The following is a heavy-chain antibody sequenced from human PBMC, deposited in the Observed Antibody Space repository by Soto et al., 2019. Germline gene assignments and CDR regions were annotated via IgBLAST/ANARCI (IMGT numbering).Heavy chain of an antibody. V-gene: IGHV1-18*01. J-gene: IGHJ4*02. CDR1: GYTFTSYG. Sequence: QVQLVQSGAEVKKPGASVKVSCKASGYTFTSYGISWVRHAPGQGLEWMGWISAYNGNTNYAQKLQGRVTMTTDTSTSTAYMELRSLRSDDTAVYYCARDHGGVVATRSNYYFDYCGQGTLVTVSS. D-gene: IGHD1-26*01. CDR3: ARDHGGVVATRSNYYFDY. CDR2: ISAYNGNT.